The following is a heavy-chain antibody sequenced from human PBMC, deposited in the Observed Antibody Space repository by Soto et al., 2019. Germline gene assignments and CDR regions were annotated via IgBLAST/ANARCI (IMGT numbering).Heavy chain of an antibody. CDR3: ARDCSSTSCYERGLYYYYGMDV. CDR1: GFTFSSYS. J-gene: IGHJ6*02. CDR2: ISSSSSYI. Sequence: GESLKISCAASGFTFSSYSMNWVRQAPGKGLEWVSSISSSSSYIYYADSVKGRFTISRDNAKNSLYLQMNSLRAEDTAVYYCARDCSSTSCYERGLYYYYGMDVWGQGTTVTVSS. D-gene: IGHD2-2*01. V-gene: IGHV3-21*01.